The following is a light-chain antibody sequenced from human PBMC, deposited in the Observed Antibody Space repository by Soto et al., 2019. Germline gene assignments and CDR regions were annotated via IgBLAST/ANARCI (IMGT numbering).Light chain of an antibody. CDR2: DAS. J-gene: IGKJ2*01. CDR3: HQYNSY. V-gene: IGKV1-5*01. CDR1: ESIATW. Sequence: DVHMTQSPSTLSASVGDRVTITCRASESIATWLAWYQQKPGQAPKLLIYDASRLESVVPSRFSGGGSGTEFTLTLSGLQPEDFATYYCHQYNSYFGPGTKLEI.